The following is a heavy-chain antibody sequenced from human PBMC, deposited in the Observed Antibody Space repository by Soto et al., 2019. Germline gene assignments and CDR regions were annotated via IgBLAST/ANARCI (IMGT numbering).Heavy chain of an antibody. Sequence: QVNLVQSGGGLVQPGRSLRLSCEASGFTFRNSGMEWIRQAPGKGLEWVARIWYDGSSQYYADSVKGRFTISSDNSKNTLNMEMNSVRVEDTAVYYGAGDMDSDYDGMDVWGQGTTVIVSS. J-gene: IGHJ6*02. V-gene: IGHV3-33*01. CDR1: GFTFRNSG. D-gene: IGHD6-25*01. CDR3: AGDMDSDYDGMDV. CDR2: IWYDGSSQ.